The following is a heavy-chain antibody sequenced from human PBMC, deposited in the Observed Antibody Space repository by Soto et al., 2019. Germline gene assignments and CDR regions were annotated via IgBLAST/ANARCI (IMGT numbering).Heavy chain of an antibody. Sequence: GGSLRLSCAASGFTFSSYAMTWVRQAPGKGLEWVSVISNSGGSTYYADAVKGRFTISRDKSKNTLYLQMTSLRADDTAVYYCAKEAVRGSYYFVHWGHGTPVTVSS. CDR1: GFTFSSYA. V-gene: IGHV3-23*01. CDR3: AKEAVRGSYYFVH. CDR2: ISNSGGST. D-gene: IGHD3-16*01. J-gene: IGHJ4*01.